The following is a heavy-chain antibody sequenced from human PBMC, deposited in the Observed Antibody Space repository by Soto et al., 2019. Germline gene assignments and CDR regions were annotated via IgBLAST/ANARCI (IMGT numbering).Heavy chain of an antibody. D-gene: IGHD1-26*01. CDR2: INTNGGST. Sequence: ASVKVSCKASGYTFTSYYIHWVRQAPGQGLEWMGIINTNGGSTNYAQKFQGRVTMTRDTSTSTVYMELSSLRSEDTAVYYCTRDQNGTYDYWGQGTLVT. V-gene: IGHV1-46*01. CDR3: TRDQNGTYDY. J-gene: IGHJ4*02. CDR1: GYTFTSYY.